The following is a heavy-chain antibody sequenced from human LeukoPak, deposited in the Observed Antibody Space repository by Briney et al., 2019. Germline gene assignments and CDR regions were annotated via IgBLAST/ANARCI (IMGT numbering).Heavy chain of an antibody. D-gene: IGHD5-12*01. CDR1: EFTFGDYA. V-gene: IGHV3-49*04. CDR2: IRSKDNDGTT. CDR3: TRDRWGGGYISRGMDV. Sequence: GGSLRLSCTASEFTFGDYAVSWVRQAPGKGLEWLGFIRSKDNDGTTDYAASVKGRFIISRDDSKSVAYLEMNDLKIEDTAVYYCTRDRWGGGYISRGMDVWGKGTTVTISS. J-gene: IGHJ6*04.